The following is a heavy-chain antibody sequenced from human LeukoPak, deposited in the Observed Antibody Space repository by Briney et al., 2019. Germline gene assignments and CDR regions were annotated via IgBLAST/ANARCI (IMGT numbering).Heavy chain of an antibody. D-gene: IGHD2-2*01. CDR1: GFTFSDYY. V-gene: IGHV3-11*01. CDR2: ISSSGSTI. J-gene: IGHJ5*02. CDR3: ARDGPLYCSSTSCFDP. Sequence: GGSLRLSCAASGFTFSDYYMSWTRQAPGKGLEWVSYISSSGSTIYYADSVKGRFTISRDNAKNSLYLQMNSLRAEDTAVYHCARDGPLYCSSTSCFDPWGQGTLVTVSS.